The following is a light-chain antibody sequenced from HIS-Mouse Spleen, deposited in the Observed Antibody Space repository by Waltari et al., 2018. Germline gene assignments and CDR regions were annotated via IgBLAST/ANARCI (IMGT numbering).Light chain of an antibody. CDR1: KSGDKY. Sequence: SYELTQPPSVSVSPGQTASITCSGDKSGDKYACWYQQKPGHSPVLVIYQDSKRPSGIHGRFSGSNSGNTATLTISGTQAMDEADYYCQAWDSSTGGVFGGGTKLTVL. CDR2: QDS. J-gene: IGLJ2*01. CDR3: QAWDSSTGGV. V-gene: IGLV3-1*01.